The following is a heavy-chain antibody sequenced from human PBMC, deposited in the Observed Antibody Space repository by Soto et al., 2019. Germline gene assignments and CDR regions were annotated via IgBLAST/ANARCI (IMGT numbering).Heavy chain of an antibody. Sequence: VGSLRLSCEASGFTFSTFDIHWVRQAPGKGLDWLGLISYDGSKQYYADSVKGRFTISRDNSKNTLYLQMNSLRPEDTAVYYCAKEVEWFVIGTTYGLDSWGQGTLVTRLL. J-gene: IGHJ4*02. V-gene: IGHV3-30*18. D-gene: IGHD1-7*01. CDR1: GFTFSTFD. CDR2: ISYDGSKQ. CDR3: AKEVEWFVIGTTYGLDS.